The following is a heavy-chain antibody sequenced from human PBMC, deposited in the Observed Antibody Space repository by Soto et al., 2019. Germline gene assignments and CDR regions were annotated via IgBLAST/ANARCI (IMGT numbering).Heavy chain of an antibody. Sequence: LRLSCAASGFTFSSYEMNWVRQAPGKGLEWVSYISSSGSTIYYADSVKGRFTISRDNAKNSLYLQMNSLRAEDTAVYYCARGITIFGVVITYYYYGMDVWGQGTTVTVSS. CDR1: GFTFSSYE. D-gene: IGHD3-3*01. V-gene: IGHV3-48*03. J-gene: IGHJ6*02. CDR3: ARGITIFGVVITYYYYGMDV. CDR2: ISSSGSTI.